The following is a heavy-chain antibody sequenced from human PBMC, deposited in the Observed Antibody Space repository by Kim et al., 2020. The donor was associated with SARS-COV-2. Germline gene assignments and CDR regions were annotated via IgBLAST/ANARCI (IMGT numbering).Heavy chain of an antibody. Sequence: ASVKVSCKASGYTFTSYYMHWVRQAPGQGLEWMGIINPSGGSTSYAQKFQGRVTMTRDTSTSTVYMELSSLRSEDTAVYYCARVPIRDFWSGYYHRDDAFDIWGQGTMVTVSS. CDR3: ARVPIRDFWSGYYHRDDAFDI. D-gene: IGHD3-3*01. CDR1: GYTFTSYY. CDR2: INPSGGST. J-gene: IGHJ3*02. V-gene: IGHV1-46*01.